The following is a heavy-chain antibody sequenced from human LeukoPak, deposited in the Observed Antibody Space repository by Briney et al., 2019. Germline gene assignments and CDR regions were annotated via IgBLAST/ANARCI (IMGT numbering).Heavy chain of an antibody. D-gene: IGHD1-14*01. Sequence: GGSLRLSCAASGFTFSDYYMSWIRQAPGKGLEWVSYISSSSRYTNYADYVKGRFTISRDNAKNSLYLQMNSLRAEDTAAYYCAREGEGTVDYWGQGTLVTVSS. CDR1: GFTFSDYY. J-gene: IGHJ4*02. CDR2: ISSSSRYT. CDR3: AREGEGTVDY. V-gene: IGHV3-11*06.